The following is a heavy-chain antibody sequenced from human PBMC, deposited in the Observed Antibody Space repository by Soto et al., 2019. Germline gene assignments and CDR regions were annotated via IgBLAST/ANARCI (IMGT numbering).Heavy chain of an antibody. CDR1: GGSFSGYY. D-gene: IGHD3-10*01. CDR3: ARGSHLAITMARGVREARFDY. CDR2: INHSGST. J-gene: IGHJ4*02. V-gene: IGHV4-34*01. Sequence: QVQLQQWGAGLLKPSETLSLTCAVYGGSFSGYYWSWIRQPPGKGLEWIGEINHSGSTNYNPSLKSRVTISVDTSKNQFSLKLSSVTAADTAVYYCARGSHLAITMARGVREARFDYWGQGTLVTVSS.